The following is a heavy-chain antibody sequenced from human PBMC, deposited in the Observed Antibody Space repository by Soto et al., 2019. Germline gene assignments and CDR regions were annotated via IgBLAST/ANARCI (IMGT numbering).Heavy chain of an antibody. V-gene: IGHV1-69*04. J-gene: IGHJ4*02. CDR3: ARVYYDSSGPQDY. Sequence: GASVKVSCKASGGTFSSYAISWVRQAPGQGLEWMGRIIPILGIANYAQKFQGRVTITADKSTSTAYMELSSLRSEDTAVYYCARVYYDSSGPQDYWGQGTLVTVSS. D-gene: IGHD3-22*01. CDR2: IIPILGIA. CDR1: GGTFSSYA.